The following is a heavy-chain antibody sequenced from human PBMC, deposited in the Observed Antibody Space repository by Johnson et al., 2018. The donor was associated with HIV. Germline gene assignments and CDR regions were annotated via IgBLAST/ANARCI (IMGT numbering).Heavy chain of an antibody. J-gene: IGHJ3*02. D-gene: IGHD3-3*01. CDR1: GFTFSSYG. CDR3: ARGRTVVSVFDI. Sequence: QVQLVESGGGVVQPGGSLRLSCAASGFTFSSYGMHWVRQAPGKGLEWVAFIRYDGTSEYYADSVKGRFTISRDNSKNTLSLQMNSLRAEDTAVYYCARGRTVVSVFDIWGQGTMVTVSS. V-gene: IGHV3-30*02. CDR2: IRYDGTSE.